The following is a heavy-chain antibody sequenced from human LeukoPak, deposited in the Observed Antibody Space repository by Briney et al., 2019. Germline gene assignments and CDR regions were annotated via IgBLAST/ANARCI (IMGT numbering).Heavy chain of an antibody. CDR3: ARLRDDYTQI. V-gene: IGHV5-51*01. CDR1: GYTFTSYW. CDR2: IYPGDSDT. Sequence: KVSCKGSGYTFTSYWIGWVRQMPGKGLEWMGIIYPGDSDTRYSPSFQGQVTISADKSISTTFLRWSSLKALDTAIYYCARLRDDYTQIWGQGTLVTVSS. D-gene: IGHD5-24*01. J-gene: IGHJ4*02.